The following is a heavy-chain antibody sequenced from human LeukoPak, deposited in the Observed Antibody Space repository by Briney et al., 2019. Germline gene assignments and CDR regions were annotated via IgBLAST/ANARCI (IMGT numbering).Heavy chain of an antibody. Sequence: PGGSLRLSCAASGFTVSSNYMSWVRQAPGKGLEWVSVIYSGGSTYYADSVKGGFTISRDNSKNTLYLQMNSLRAEDTAVYYCARDLLMVRGVIPYWGQGTLVTVSS. CDR2: IYSGGST. D-gene: IGHD3-10*01. V-gene: IGHV3-66*01. CDR3: ARDLLMVRGVIPY. CDR1: GFTVSSNY. J-gene: IGHJ4*02.